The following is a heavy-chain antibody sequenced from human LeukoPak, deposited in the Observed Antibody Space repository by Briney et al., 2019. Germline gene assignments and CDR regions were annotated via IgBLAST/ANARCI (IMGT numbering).Heavy chain of an antibody. CDR1: GFTVSINS. CDR2: IYSGGNT. Sequence: GGSLRLSCTVSGFTVSINSMSWVRQAPGKGLEWVSFIYSGGNTHYSDSVKGRFTISSDNSKNTLHLQMNSLRAEDTAVYYCARRAGEYSHPYDCWGQGTLVTVSS. V-gene: IGHV3-53*01. J-gene: IGHJ4*02. CDR3: ARRAGEYSHPYDC. D-gene: IGHD4-17*01.